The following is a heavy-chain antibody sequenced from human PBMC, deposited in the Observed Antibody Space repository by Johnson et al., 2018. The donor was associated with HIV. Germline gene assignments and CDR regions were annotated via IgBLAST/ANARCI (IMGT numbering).Heavy chain of an antibody. D-gene: IGHD6-13*01. CDR3: AKDRVAAAGHDAFDI. CDR1: GFTFSSYW. Sequence: VQLVESGGGLVQPGGSLRLSCAASGFTFSSYWMSWVRQATGKGLEGVANIKQDGSEKYNVDSVKGRFTISRDNAKNSLYLQMNSLRAEDTAVYYCAKDRVAAAGHDAFDIWGQGTMVTVSS. CDR2: IKQDGSEK. V-gene: IGHV3-7*01. J-gene: IGHJ3*02.